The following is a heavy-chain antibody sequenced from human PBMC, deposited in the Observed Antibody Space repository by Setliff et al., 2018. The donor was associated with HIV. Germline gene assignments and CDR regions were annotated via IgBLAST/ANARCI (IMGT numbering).Heavy chain of an antibody. J-gene: IGHJ4*02. D-gene: IGHD1-26*01. CDR2: IIPIFGSA. CDR1: GGTFSGFA. CDR3: ARDLGSGSYIDF. V-gene: IGHV1-69*13. Sequence: ASVKVSCKASGGTFSGFALSWVRQAPGQGLEWMGGIIPIFGSANYAPNLQGRVTFTADESTRITYMELSSLRSEDTAVYYCARDLGSGSYIDFWGQGTLVTVSS.